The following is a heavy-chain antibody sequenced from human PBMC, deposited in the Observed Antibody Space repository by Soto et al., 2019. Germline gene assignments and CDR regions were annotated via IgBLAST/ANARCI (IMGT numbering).Heavy chain of an antibody. Sequence: GGSLRLSCAASGFTFSSYAMHWVRQAPGKGLEWVAVISYDGSNKYYADSVKGRFTISRDNSKNTLYLQMNSLRAEDTAVYYCARELLSELEDYYYYGMDVWGQGTTVTVSS. V-gene: IGHV3-30-3*01. D-gene: IGHD3-10*01. CDR3: ARELLSELEDYYYYGMDV. CDR2: ISYDGSNK. J-gene: IGHJ6*02. CDR1: GFTFSSYA.